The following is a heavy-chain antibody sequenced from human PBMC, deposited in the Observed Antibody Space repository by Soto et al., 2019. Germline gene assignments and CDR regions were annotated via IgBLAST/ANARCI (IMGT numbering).Heavy chain of an antibody. D-gene: IGHD6-19*01. Sequence: GASVKVSCKASGFTFTSSAMQWVRQAPGQGLEWMGWINPNSGGTNYAQKFQGWVTMTRDTSISTAYMELSRLRSDDTAVYYCAREGVAGDFDYWGQGTLVTVSS. V-gene: IGHV1-2*04. CDR1: GFTFTSSA. CDR3: AREGVAGDFDY. CDR2: INPNSGGT. J-gene: IGHJ4*02.